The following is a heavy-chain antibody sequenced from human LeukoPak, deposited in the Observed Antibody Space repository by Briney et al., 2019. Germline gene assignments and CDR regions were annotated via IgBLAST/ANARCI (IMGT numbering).Heavy chain of an antibody. V-gene: IGHV5-51*01. CDR1: GYSFTSYW. CDR2: IYPGDSDT. CDR3: ASKPYSSGWYEDAFDI. Sequence: GESLKISCKGSGYSFTSYWIGWVRQMPGKGLEWMGIIYPGDSDTRYSPSFQGQVTISADKSISTAYLQWSSLKASDTAMYYCASKPYSSGWYEDAFDIWGQGTMVTVSS. D-gene: IGHD6-19*01. J-gene: IGHJ3*02.